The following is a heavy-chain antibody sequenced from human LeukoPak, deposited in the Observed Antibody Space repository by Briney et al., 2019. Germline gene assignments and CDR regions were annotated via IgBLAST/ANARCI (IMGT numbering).Heavy chain of an antibody. D-gene: IGHD5-24*01. CDR3: ARTIEMATIRYFDY. V-gene: IGHV3-48*03. CDR2: ISSSDSTI. Sequence: GGSLRLSCAASGFTFSSYEMNWVRQAPGKGLEWVSYISSSDSTIYYADSVKGRFTISRDSAKNSLYLQMNSLRAGDTAVYYCARTIEMATIRYFDYWGQGTLVTVSS. CDR1: GFTFSSYE. J-gene: IGHJ4*02.